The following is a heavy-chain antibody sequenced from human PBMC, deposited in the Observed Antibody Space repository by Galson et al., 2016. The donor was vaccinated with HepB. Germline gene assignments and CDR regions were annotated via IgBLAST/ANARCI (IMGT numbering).Heavy chain of an antibody. Sequence: SLRLSCAASGLTFRTFGMHWVRQAPGKGLKWVAAISSGGDITYYADSVKGRFTISRDNSKNTLYLHMNGLRAEDTALYYCAKDPGVFSPGWYYFDSWGQGTLVTVSA. D-gene: IGHD6-19*01. CDR1: GLTFRTFG. V-gene: IGHV3-23*01. CDR2: ISSGGDIT. J-gene: IGHJ4*02. CDR3: AKDPGVFSPGWYYFDS.